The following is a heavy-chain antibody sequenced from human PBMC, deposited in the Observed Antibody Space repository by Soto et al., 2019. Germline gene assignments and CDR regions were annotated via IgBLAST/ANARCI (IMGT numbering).Heavy chain of an antibody. J-gene: IGHJ3*02. CDR2: IYWDDDK. V-gene: IGHV2-5*02. D-gene: IGHD4-17*01. CDR3: AHRHDYGDYVDAFDI. Sequence: QITLKESGPTLVKPTQTLTLTCTFSGFSLSTSGVGVGWIRQPPGKALEWLALIYWDDDKRYSPSLKSRLTITKDTSKNQVVLTMTNMDPVDTATYYGAHRHDYGDYVDAFDIWGQGTMVTVSS. CDR1: GFSLSTSGVG.